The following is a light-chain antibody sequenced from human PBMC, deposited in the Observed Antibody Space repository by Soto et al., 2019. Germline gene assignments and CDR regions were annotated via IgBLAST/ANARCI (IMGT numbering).Light chain of an antibody. Sequence: EVVLTQSPGTLSLSPGERATLSCWASQSVSSYLAWYQQKPGQAPRLLIYGASSRATGIPDRFSGSGSGTDFTLPISRLEPEDFAVYYCQQSGSSPRTFGQGTKVEIK. V-gene: IGKV3-20*01. J-gene: IGKJ1*01. CDR2: GAS. CDR1: QSVSSY. CDR3: QQSGSSPRT.